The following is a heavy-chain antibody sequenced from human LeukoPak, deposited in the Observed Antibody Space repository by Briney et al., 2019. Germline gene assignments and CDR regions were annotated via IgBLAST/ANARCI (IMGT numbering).Heavy chain of an antibody. Sequence: GGSLRLSCAASGFTFSGNHMNWVRQAPGKGLEWVSVIYIDGNTYYADFVKGRFTISRDNSKSTVYLQMNSLRAEDTAVYYCANPWDYWGQGTLVTVSS. V-gene: IGHV3-66*02. CDR3: ANPWDY. CDR2: IYIDGNT. J-gene: IGHJ4*02. CDR1: GFTFSGNH.